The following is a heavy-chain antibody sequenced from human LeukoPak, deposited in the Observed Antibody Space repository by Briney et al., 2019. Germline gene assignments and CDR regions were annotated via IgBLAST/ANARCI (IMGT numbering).Heavy chain of an antibody. CDR3: AGERGGYGFY. J-gene: IGHJ4*02. CDR2: ISSSGSTL. Sequence: GGSLRLSCAGSGFTFSSYELNWVRQAPGKGLEWISYISSSGSTLYYADSVKGRFTISRDDAKNSLYLQMNSLRGDDTAVYYCAGERGGYGFYWGQGTPVTVSS. V-gene: IGHV3-48*03. D-gene: IGHD5-12*01. CDR1: GFTFSSYE.